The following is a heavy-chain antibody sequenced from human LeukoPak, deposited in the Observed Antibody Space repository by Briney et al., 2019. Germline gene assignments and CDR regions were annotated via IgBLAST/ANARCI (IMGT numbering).Heavy chain of an antibody. CDR1: GGTFSSYA. D-gene: IGHD3-3*01. CDR2: INPSGGGT. CDR3: ATSESGYYTR. Sequence: GASVKVSCKASGGTFSSYAISWVRQAPGQGLEWMGIINPSGGGTSYTQKFQGRVTMTRDTSTSTDYMEVSSLRSEDTAVYYCATSESGYYTRWGQGTLVTVSS. V-gene: IGHV1-46*01. J-gene: IGHJ4*02.